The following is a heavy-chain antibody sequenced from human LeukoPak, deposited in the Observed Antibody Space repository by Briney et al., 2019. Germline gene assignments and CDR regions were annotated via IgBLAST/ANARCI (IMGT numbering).Heavy chain of an antibody. J-gene: IGHJ6*03. CDR1: GFTFSSYE. CDR2: ISSSGSTI. Sequence: GGSLRLSCAASGFTFSSYEMNWVRQAPGKGLEWVSYISSSGSTIYYADSVKGRFTISRDNAKNSLYLQMNSLRAEDTAVYYCARGFIPTMVRGVYYYYYYYMDVWGKGTTVTVSS. V-gene: IGHV3-48*03. D-gene: IGHD3-10*01. CDR3: ARGFIPTMVRGVYYYYYYYMDV.